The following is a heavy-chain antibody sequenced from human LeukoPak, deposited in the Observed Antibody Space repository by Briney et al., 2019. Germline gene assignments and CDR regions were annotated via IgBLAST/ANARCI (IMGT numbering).Heavy chain of an antibody. Sequence: GGPLRLSCAASGFSFSSYTMNWVRQAPGKGLEWVSYISSGSSTISYADSVKGRFTISRDNAKNSLYLQMNSPRAEDTAVYYCARGRGYSVSQQVVFDCWGQGTLVTVSS. J-gene: IGHJ4*02. D-gene: IGHD5/OR15-5a*01. CDR1: GFSFSSYT. CDR2: ISSGSSTI. CDR3: ARGRGYSVSQQVVFDC. V-gene: IGHV3-48*01.